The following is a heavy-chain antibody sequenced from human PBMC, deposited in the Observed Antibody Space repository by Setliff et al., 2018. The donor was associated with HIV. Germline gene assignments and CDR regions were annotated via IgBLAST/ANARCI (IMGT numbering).Heavy chain of an antibody. Sequence: LSLTCTVSGGSNSGDYWSWIRQPPGKGLEWIGNIYSSGSTNYNPSLEGRVTISVDTSKNQFSLKLSSVTAADTAVYYCARTPEDYDQYFFDRWGQGTLVTVSS. CDR3: ARTPEDYDQYFFDR. V-gene: IGHV4-4*09. CDR1: GGSNSGDY. J-gene: IGHJ4*02. D-gene: IGHD3-22*01. CDR2: IYSSGST.